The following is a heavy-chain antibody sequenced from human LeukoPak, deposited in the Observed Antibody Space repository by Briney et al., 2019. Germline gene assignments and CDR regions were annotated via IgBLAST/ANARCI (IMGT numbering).Heavy chain of an antibody. CDR1: GGTFSSYA. CDR2: IISIFGTA. J-gene: IGHJ5*02. Sequence: SVKVSCKASGGTFSSYAISWVRQAPGQGLEWMGGIISIFGTAIYAQKFQGRVTITTDESTSTAYMELSSLRSEDTAVYYCARASYYYDSSGYYFNWFDPWGQGTLVTVSS. D-gene: IGHD3-22*01. V-gene: IGHV1-69*05. CDR3: ARASYYYDSSGYYFNWFDP.